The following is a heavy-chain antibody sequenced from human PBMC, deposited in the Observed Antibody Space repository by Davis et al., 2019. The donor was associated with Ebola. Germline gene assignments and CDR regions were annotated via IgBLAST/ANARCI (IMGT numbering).Heavy chain of an antibody. CDR3: ARESEALDV. Sequence: GESLKISCTASGFNFSLYGMHWVRQAPGKVLEWVSSISISSAFIYYADSVKGRFTISRDNAKNSLYLQMNSLRAEDTAVYYCARESEALDVWGQGTTVTVSS. J-gene: IGHJ6*02. V-gene: IGHV3-21*04. CDR1: GFNFSLYG. CDR2: ISISSAFI.